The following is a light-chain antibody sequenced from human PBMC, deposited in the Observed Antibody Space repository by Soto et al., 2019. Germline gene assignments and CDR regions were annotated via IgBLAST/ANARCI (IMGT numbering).Light chain of an antibody. V-gene: IGLV2-14*03. CDR2: EVN. Sequence: QSALTQPASVSGSPGQSITISCTGTSSDVGAYNHVSWYQQHPGKVPKVMIYEVNNRPSGVSNRFSASKSGNTASLTISGLQAEDEATYYCSSFTSGGTWVFGGGTKGTVL. J-gene: IGLJ3*02. CDR1: SSDVGAYNH. CDR3: SSFTSGGTWV.